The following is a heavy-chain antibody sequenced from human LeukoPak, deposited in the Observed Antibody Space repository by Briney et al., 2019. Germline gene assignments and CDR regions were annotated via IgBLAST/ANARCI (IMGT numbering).Heavy chain of an antibody. D-gene: IGHD1-26*01. CDR1: GFTFSTYS. Sequence: GGSLRLSCAASGFTFSTYSMNWVRQAPGKGLEWASSISSSSNYIYYADSVKGRFTISRDNAKNSLFLQMNSLRAEDTGVYYCARLLGATGWGQGTLVTVSS. CDR2: ISSSSNYI. CDR3: ARLLGATG. V-gene: IGHV3-21*01. J-gene: IGHJ4*02.